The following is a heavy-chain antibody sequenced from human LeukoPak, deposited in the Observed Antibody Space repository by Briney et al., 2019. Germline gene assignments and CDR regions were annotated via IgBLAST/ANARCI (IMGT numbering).Heavy chain of an antibody. CDR3: AGGSNYYDSSGYYYY. V-gene: IGHV1-69*13. J-gene: IGHJ4*02. Sequence: SVKVSCKASGGTFSSYAISWVRQAPGQGLEWMGGIIPIFGTANYAQKFQGRVTITADESTSTAYMELSSLRSEDTAVYYCAGGSNYYDSSGYYYYWGQGTLVTVSS. CDR1: GGTFSSYA. D-gene: IGHD3-22*01. CDR2: IIPIFGTA.